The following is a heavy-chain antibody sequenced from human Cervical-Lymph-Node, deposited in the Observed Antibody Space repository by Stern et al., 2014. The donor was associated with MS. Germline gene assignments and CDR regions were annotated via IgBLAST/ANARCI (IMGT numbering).Heavy chain of an antibody. CDR2: ISSGGDII. V-gene: IGHV3-48*02. J-gene: IGHJ4*02. CDR1: GFSSYS. Sequence: EVHLVESGGGLVQPGGSLRLSCATSGFSSYSMNWVRQAPGKGLEWLSYISSGGDIIYYADSVKGRFTISRDNAKNSLYLQMNSLRDDDTAVYYCSIFDISGYYSMVYWGQGTPVTVSS. CDR3: SIFDISGYYSMVY. D-gene: IGHD3-22*01.